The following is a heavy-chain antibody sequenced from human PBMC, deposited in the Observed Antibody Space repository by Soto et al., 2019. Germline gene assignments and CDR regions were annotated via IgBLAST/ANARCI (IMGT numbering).Heavy chain of an antibody. CDR2: IYPNGDKT. V-gene: IGHV1-46*04. CDR1: GFSFTSYF. J-gene: IGHJ4*02. D-gene: IGHD1-26*01. Sequence: QVQLVQSGAEVKEPGASVKISCKASGFSFTSYFMHWVRQAPGQRPEWMGMIYPNGDKTIFAQQLQGRVTMTKDTSTNTLFMELSSLRSEDTAVYFCAREVSTGVGANEYWGQGTLVTVSS. CDR3: AREVSTGVGANEY.